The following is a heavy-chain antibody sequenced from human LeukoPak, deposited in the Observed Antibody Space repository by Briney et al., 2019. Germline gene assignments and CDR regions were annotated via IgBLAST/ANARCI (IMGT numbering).Heavy chain of an antibody. Sequence: GGSLRLSCKVSGLTVIAQYMTWVRQAPGRGLESVAHLYSGDRTYYPESVRDPFIISRDSSKNSVYLQMINAEHQDTAVYYCARALASGYYSYFDNWGPGTLVTVSS. D-gene: IGHD3-3*01. CDR2: LYSGDRT. CDR1: GLTVIAQY. J-gene: IGHJ4*02. CDR3: ARALASGYYSYFDN. V-gene: IGHV3-53*01.